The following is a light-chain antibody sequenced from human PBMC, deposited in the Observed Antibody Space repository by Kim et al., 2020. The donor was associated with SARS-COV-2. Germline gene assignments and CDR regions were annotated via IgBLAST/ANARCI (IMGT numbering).Light chain of an antibody. CDR3: QQYNNWPPLT. V-gene: IGKV3D-15*01. CDR1: QSVGSN. CDR2: GAS. Sequence: VSPGERVTLSCRASQSVGSNLAWYQQKAGLAPRLLIFGASSRAMGISARFSGSGSGTEFTLTISSLQSEDLGIYYCQQYNNWPPLTFGGGTKVEI. J-gene: IGKJ4*01.